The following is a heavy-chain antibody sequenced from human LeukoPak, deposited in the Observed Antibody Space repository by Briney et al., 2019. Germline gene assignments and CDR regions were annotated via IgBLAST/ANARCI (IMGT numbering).Heavy chain of an antibody. D-gene: IGHD3-22*01. CDR3: AVYDSSGYRNFDY. CDR2: ISWNSGSI. J-gene: IGHJ4*02. V-gene: IGHV3-9*01. Sequence: GGSLRLSCAASGFTFDDYAMHWVRQAPGKGLEWVSGISWNSGSIGYADSVKGRFTISRDNAKNSLYLQMNSLRAEDTALYYSAVYDSSGYRNFDYWGQGTLVTVSS. CDR1: GFTFDDYA.